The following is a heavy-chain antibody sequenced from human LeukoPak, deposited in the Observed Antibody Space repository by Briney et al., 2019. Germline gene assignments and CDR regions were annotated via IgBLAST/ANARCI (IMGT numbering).Heavy chain of an antibody. CDR2: IYYSGST. J-gene: IGHJ2*01. Sequence: PSETLSLTCTVSGGSISSSSYYWGWIRQPPGKGLEWIGSIYYSGSTAYNPSLKSRVAISIDTSKKQFSLKLSSVTAADTAVYYCARDRTAANWYFDLWGPGTLVTVSS. V-gene: IGHV4-39*07. D-gene: IGHD1-1*01. CDR3: ARDRTAANWYFDL. CDR1: GGSISSSSYY.